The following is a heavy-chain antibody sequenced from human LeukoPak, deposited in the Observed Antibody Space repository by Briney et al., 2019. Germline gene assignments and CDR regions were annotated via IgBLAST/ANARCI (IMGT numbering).Heavy chain of an antibody. Sequence: SETLSLTCTVSGGSISSYYWSWIRQPPGKGLEWIGSIYYSGSTYYNPSLKGRVTISVDTSKNQSSLKLSSVTAADTAVYYCARLAGYYYFDYWGQGTLVTVSS. CDR1: GGSISSYY. CDR3: ARLAGYYYFDY. CDR2: IYYSGST. J-gene: IGHJ4*02. V-gene: IGHV4-59*05. D-gene: IGHD3-9*01.